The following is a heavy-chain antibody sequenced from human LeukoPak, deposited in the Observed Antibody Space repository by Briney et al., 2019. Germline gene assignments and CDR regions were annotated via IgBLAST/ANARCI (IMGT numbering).Heavy chain of an antibody. D-gene: IGHD5-12*01. V-gene: IGHV3-30*18. CDR1: GFTFSSYG. CDR2: ISYGGSNK. Sequence: PGRSLRLSCAASGFTFSSYGMHWVRQAPGKGLEWVAVISYGGSNKYYADSVKGRFTISRDNSKNTLYLQMNSLRAEDTAVYYCAKDSLGYSGYDFIDYWGQGTLVTVSS. J-gene: IGHJ4*02. CDR3: AKDSLGYSGYDFIDY.